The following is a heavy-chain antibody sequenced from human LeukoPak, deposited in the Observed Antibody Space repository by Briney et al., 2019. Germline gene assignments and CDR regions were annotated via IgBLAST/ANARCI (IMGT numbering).Heavy chain of an antibody. CDR3: ARATGTWGHDGFDI. CDR2: ISGSSSNT. D-gene: IGHD3-16*01. J-gene: IGHJ3*02. V-gene: IGHV1-18*01. Sequence: ASVKVSCKAYGYTFMSHGISWVRQAPGQGLAWMGWISGSSSNTNYAQRLQGRVTMTTDTSTTTAYMELRSLRSDDTAVYYCARATGTWGHDGFDIWGQGTMVTVSS. CDR1: GYTFMSHG.